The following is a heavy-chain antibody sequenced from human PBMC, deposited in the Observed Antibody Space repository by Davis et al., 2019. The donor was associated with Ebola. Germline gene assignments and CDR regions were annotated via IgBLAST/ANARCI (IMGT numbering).Heavy chain of an antibody. Sequence: HSQTLSLTCAISGDSVSRNTATWTWIRQSPSRGLECLGRTYYRSKWYNDYAVSVKSRITINPDTSKNQVSLQLNSVTPENTAVYYCAREGIQLSPKRFDPWGQGTLVTVSS. D-gene: IGHD5-18*01. CDR2: TYYRSKWYN. CDR3: AREGIQLSPKRFDP. V-gene: IGHV6-1*01. J-gene: IGHJ5*02. CDR1: GDSVSRNTAT.